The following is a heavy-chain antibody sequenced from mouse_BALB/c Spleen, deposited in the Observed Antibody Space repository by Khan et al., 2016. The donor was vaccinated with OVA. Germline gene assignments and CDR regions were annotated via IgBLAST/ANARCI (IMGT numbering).Heavy chain of an antibody. Sequence: QVQLKESGAELARPGASVKMSCKTSGYTFTSYTMHWVRQRPGQAPEWIGHINPSNNYTNCNQNFKDKATLIVDKSSNTAYMQLSSLTSEDSAVYDCVREGAYHRSSGWFAYWGQGTLVTVSA. CDR2: INPSNNYT. D-gene: IGHD2-14*01. CDR3: VREGAYHRSSGWFAY. V-gene: IGHV1-4*01. J-gene: IGHJ3*01. CDR1: GYTFTSYT.